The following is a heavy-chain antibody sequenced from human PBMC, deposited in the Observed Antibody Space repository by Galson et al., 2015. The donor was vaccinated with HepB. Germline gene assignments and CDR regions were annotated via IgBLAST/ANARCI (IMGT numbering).Heavy chain of an antibody. CDR2: TYYRSKWYN. CDR1: GDSVSSNSAS. J-gene: IGHJ4*02. D-gene: IGHD4-17*01. V-gene: IGHV6-1*01. Sequence: CAISGDSVSSNSASWNWIRQSPSRGLEWLGRTYYRSKWYNGYAVSVKSRITINPDTSKNQFSLQLKSVTPEDTAVYYCASQDGHIWGQGTLVTASA. CDR3: ASQDGHI.